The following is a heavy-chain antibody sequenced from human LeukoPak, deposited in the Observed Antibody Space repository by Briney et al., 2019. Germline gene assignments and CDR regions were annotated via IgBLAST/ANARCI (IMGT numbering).Heavy chain of an antibody. CDR3: AKHQETLDAFDI. CDR1: GLTFSGYD. J-gene: IGHJ3*02. V-gene: IGHV3-23*01. CDR2: ISGSGGST. Sequence: GGSLRLSCAASGLTFSGYDMHWVRQAPGKGLEWVSAISGSGGSTYYADSVKGRFTISRDNSKNTLYLQMNSLRAEDTAVYYCAKHQETLDAFDIWGQGTMVTVSS.